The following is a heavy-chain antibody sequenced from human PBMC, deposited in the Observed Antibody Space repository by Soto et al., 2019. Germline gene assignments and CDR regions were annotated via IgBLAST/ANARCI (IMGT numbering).Heavy chain of an antibody. CDR3: AKDTIRSGWYLAPFDY. Sequence: PGGPLRPSCAASGFAFSRYAMSWGRLAPGQGLEWVSAIGGSGVSTYYADSVKGRFTISRDNSKNTLYLQMNSLRAEDTAVYYCAKDTIRSGWYLAPFDYWGQGTLVTVSS. J-gene: IGHJ4*02. V-gene: IGHV3-23*01. D-gene: IGHD6-19*01. CDR1: GFAFSRYA. CDR2: IGGSGVST.